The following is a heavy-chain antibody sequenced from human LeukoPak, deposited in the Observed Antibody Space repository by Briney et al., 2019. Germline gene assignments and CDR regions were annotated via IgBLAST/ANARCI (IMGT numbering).Heavy chain of an antibody. V-gene: IGHV4-31*03. D-gene: IGHD2-21*01. CDR3: ARIGEDAFDI. J-gene: IGHJ3*02. CDR1: RGSISSGFYY. Sequence: PSETLSLTCTVSRGSISSGFYYWSWIRQHPGKGLEWIGYIYYSGITYYNPSLKSRVTISVDTSKNQFSLKLSSVTAADTAVYYCARIGEDAFDIWGQGTMVTVSS. CDR2: IYYSGIT.